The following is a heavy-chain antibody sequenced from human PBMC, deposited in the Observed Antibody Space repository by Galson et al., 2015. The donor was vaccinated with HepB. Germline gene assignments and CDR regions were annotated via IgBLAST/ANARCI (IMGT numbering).Heavy chain of an antibody. V-gene: IGHV3-13*01. CDR1: GFTFSSYD. CDR2: IGTAGDT. CDR3: AKDGRTVVTQGFVDQ. J-gene: IGHJ4*02. D-gene: IGHD4-23*01. Sequence: SLRLSCAASGFTFSSYDMHWVRQATGKGLEWVSAIGTAGDTYYPGSVKGRFTISRDNSKNSLYLQMNSLITEDTGMYYCAKDGRTVVTQGFVDQWGQGTLVTVSS.